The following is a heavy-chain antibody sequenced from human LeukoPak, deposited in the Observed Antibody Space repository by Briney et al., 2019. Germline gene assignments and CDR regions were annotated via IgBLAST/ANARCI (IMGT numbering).Heavy chain of an antibody. J-gene: IGHJ5*02. CDR2: ISSSSSSL. Sequence: GGSLRLSCAASGFTFSTYTMSWVRQAPGKGLEWVSSISSSSSSLYYADSLKGRFTISRDNAKNSLYLQVNSLRVEDTAVYYCARAFGRCSGGSCYSNSWFDPWGQGNLVTVSS. D-gene: IGHD2-15*01. CDR3: ARAFGRCSGGSCYSNSWFDP. V-gene: IGHV3-21*01. CDR1: GFTFSTYT.